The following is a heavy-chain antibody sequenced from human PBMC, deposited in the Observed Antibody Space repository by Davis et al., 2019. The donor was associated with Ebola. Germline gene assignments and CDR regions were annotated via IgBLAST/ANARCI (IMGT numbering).Heavy chain of an antibody. CDR2: TYYSSKWYK. D-gene: IGHD5-12*01. V-gene: IGHV6-1*01. Sequence: PSETLSLTCAISGDSVSGNSGAWNWIRQSPSRGLEWLGRTYYSSKWYKDYAVSVKSRITINLDTSKNQFSLQLNSVTPEDTAVYYCASGWLRGGGFDPWGQGTPVTVSS. CDR3: ASGWLRGGGFDP. J-gene: IGHJ5*02. CDR1: GDSVSGNSGA.